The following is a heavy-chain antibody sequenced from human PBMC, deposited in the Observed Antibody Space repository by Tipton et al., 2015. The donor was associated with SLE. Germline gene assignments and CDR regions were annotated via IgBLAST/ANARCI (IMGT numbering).Heavy chain of an antibody. V-gene: IGHV4-39*07. CDR3: ARGFTIGGAFDI. CDR1: GGSISSSSYY. J-gene: IGHJ3*02. D-gene: IGHD3-9*01. Sequence: LRLSCTVSGGSISSSSYYWGWIRQPPGKGLEWIGSIYYSGSTYSNPSLKSRVTISVDTSKNQFSLKLSSVTAADTAVYYCARGFTIGGAFDICGQGTMVTVSS. CDR2: IYYSGST.